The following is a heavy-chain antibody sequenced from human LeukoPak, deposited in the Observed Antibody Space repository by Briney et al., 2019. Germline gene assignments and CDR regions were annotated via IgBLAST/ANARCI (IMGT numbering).Heavy chain of an antibody. D-gene: IGHD6-6*01. CDR2: IYHSGST. CDR3: ARGGYIAATVDY. Sequence: PSETLSLTCAVSGGSISSGGYSWSWIRQPPGKGLEWIGYIYHSGSTYYNPSLKSRVTISVDRSKNQFSLKLSSVTAADTAVYYCARGGYIAATVDYWGQGTLVTVSS. V-gene: IGHV4-30-2*01. CDR1: GGSISSGGYS. J-gene: IGHJ4*02.